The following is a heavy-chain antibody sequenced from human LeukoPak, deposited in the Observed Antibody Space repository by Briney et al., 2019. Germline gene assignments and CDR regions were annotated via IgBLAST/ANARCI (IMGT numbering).Heavy chain of an antibody. CDR2: IYYSGST. D-gene: IGHD1-26*01. Sequence: SETLSLTCTVSVGSISSYYWSWIRQPPGKGLEWIGYIYYSGSTNYNPSLKSRVTISVDTSKNQFSLKLSSVTAADTAVYYCSRAASSGYFDLRGRGTLVTVSS. J-gene: IGHJ2*01. CDR3: SRAASSGYFDL. V-gene: IGHV4-59*01. CDR1: VGSISSYY.